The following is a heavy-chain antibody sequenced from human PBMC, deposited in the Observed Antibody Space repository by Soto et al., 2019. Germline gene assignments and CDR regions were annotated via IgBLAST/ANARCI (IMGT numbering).Heavy chain of an antibody. CDR2: IWYDGSNK. Sequence: GGSLSLSCAASGFTFSSYGMHWVRQAPGKGLEWVAVIWYDGSNKYYADSVKGRSTISRDNSKNTLYLQMNSLRAEDTAVYYCARDRIAAATDYWGQGTLVTVSS. CDR1: GFTFSSYG. CDR3: ARDRIAAATDY. J-gene: IGHJ4*02. D-gene: IGHD6-13*01. V-gene: IGHV3-33*01.